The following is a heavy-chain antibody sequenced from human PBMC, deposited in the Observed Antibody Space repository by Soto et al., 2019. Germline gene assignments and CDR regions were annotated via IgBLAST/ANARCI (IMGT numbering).Heavy chain of an antibody. CDR3: ATGYCSSTSCSYPYYYYGMDV. Sequence: QVQLQESGPGLVKPSQTLSLTCTVSGGSISSGDYYWSWIRQPPGKGLEWIGYIYYSGSTYYNPSLKSRVTISVDTSKHQCSLKLSSVTAADTAVYYCATGYCSSTSCSYPYYYYGMDVWGQGTTVTVSS. CDR1: GGSISSGDYY. CDR2: IYYSGST. V-gene: IGHV4-30-4*01. J-gene: IGHJ6*02. D-gene: IGHD2-2*01.